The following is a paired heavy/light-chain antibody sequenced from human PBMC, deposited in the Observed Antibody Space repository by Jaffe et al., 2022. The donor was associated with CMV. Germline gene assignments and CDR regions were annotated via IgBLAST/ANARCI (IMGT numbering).Light chain of an antibody. CDR1: QSVSSN. CDR3: QQYNNWPTWT. V-gene: IGKV3-15*01. J-gene: IGKJ1*01. Sequence: EIVMTQSPATLSVSPGERATLSCRASQSVSSNLAWYQQKPGQAPRLLIYGASTRATGIPARFSGSGSGTEFTLTISSLQSEDFAVYYCQQYNNWPTWTFGQGTKVEIK. CDR2: GAS.
Heavy chain of an antibody. D-gene: IGHD3-22*01. CDR1: GGTFSSYA. Sequence: QVQLVQSGAEVKKPGSSVKVSCKASGGTFSSYAISWVRQAPGQGLEWMGGIIPIFGTANYAQKFQGRVTITADESTSTAYMELSSLRSEDTAVYYCARAPALGYYDSSGYYGYYFDYWGQGTLVTVSS. CDR2: IIPIFGTA. CDR3: ARAPALGYYDSSGYYGYYFDY. V-gene: IGHV1-69*01. J-gene: IGHJ4*02.